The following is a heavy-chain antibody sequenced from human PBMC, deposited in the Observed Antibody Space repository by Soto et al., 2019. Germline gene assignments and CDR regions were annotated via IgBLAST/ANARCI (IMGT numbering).Heavy chain of an antibody. V-gene: IGHV4-59*01. CDR2: IFHSGTT. CDR3: ARGGNRYSSTSSCFGGFDY. J-gene: IGHJ4*01. D-gene: IGHD6-6*01. CDR1: GASISSSY. Sequence: SETLSLTCTVSGASISSSYWSWIRQPPGKGLEWIGYIFHSGTTNYNPSLKSRVTISVDTSKNQFSLNLSSLTTADTAVYFCARGGNRYSSTSSCFGGFDYWGHGTLVTVSS.